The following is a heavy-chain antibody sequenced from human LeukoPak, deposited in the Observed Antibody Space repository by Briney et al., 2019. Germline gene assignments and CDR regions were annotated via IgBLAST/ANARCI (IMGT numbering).Heavy chain of an antibody. D-gene: IGHD3-22*01. Sequence: GGSLRLSCATSGFSFGSYAMSWVRQAPGKGLEWVSSISGSGMLTYYADSVKGRFIISRDNSKNTLYLQMSSLRAEDTATFYCAKYYYDSGGRGNDAFDVWGQGTLVTVSS. V-gene: IGHV3-23*01. CDR1: GFSFGSYA. J-gene: IGHJ3*01. CDR2: ISGSGMLT. CDR3: AKYYYDSGGRGNDAFDV.